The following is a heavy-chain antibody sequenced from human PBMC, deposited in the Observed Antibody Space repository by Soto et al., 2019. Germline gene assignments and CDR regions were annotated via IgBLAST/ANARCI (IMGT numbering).Heavy chain of an antibody. CDR2: IMPVFPTP. CDR3: AKDEAYQLPSSTFYYYYGMDV. CDR1: RGTFRTSA. Sequence: GASVKVSCKTSRGTFRTSAISWVRQAPGQGLEWMGGIMPVFPTPDYAQKFQGRVTITADESTSTAYMELSSLRAEDTAVYYCAKDEAYQLPSSTFYYYYGMDVWGQGTTVTVSS. V-gene: IGHV1-69*13. J-gene: IGHJ6*02. D-gene: IGHD2-2*01.